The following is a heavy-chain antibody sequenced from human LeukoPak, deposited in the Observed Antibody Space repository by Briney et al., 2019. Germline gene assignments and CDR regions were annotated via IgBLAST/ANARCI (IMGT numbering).Heavy chain of an antibody. CDR2: ISGSGGST. CDR3: AKDPGEYYDSSGYYYEDY. Sequence: GGSLRLSCAASGFTFSSYAMSWVRQAPGKGLEWVSAISGSGGSTYYADSVKGRFTISRDNSKNTLYLQMNSLRAEDTAVYYCAKDPGEYYDSSGYYYEDYWGQGTLVTVSS. CDR1: GFTFSSYA. D-gene: IGHD3-22*01. J-gene: IGHJ4*02. V-gene: IGHV3-23*01.